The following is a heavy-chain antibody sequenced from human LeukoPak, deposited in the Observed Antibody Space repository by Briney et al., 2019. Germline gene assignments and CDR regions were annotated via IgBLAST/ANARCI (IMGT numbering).Heavy chain of an antibody. CDR2: ISWNSGSI. D-gene: IGHD6-13*01. J-gene: IGHJ6*02. Sequence: GRSLRLSCAASGFTFDDYAMHWVRQAPGKGLEWVSGISWNSGSIGYADSVKGRFTIPRDNAKNSLYLQMNSLRAEDTALYYCAKDQGAAAGDLYYYGMDVWGQGTTVTVSS. CDR3: AKDQGAAAGDLYYYGMDV. CDR1: GFTFDDYA. V-gene: IGHV3-9*01.